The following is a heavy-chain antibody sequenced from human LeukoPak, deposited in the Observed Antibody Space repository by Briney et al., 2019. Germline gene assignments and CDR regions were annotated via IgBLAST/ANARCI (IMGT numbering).Heavy chain of an antibody. CDR1: GFTLSSNS. V-gene: IGHV3-48*02. J-gene: IGHJ4*02. CDR2: ISSSTTTI. Sequence: SGGSLRLSCAASGFTLSSNSMNWVGHAPGKGLEGVSYISSSTTTIHYADSVKGRFTISRENAKNSLYLQMNSLRDEDTAVYYCARDLDGSGRAFDFWGQGALVTVSS. D-gene: IGHD3-10*01. CDR3: ARDLDGSGRAFDF.